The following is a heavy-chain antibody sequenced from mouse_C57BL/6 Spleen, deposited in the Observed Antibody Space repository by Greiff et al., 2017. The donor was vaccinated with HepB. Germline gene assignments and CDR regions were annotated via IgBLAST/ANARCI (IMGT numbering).Heavy chain of an antibody. D-gene: IGHD1-1*01. CDR3: ARSPNYYGSSDWYFGV. V-gene: IGHV1-19*01. J-gene: IGHJ1*03. CDR2: INPYNGGT. CDR1: GYTFTDYY. Sequence: VQLQQSGPVLVKPGASVKMSCKASGYTFTDYYMNWVKQSHGKSLAWIGVINPYNGGTSYNQKFTGKATLTVYKSSSTAYMELNSRTSEDSAVYYCARSPNYYGSSDWYFGVWGTGTTVTVSS.